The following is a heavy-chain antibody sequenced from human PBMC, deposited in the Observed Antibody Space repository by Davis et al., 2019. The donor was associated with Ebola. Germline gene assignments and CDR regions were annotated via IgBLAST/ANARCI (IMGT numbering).Heavy chain of an antibody. J-gene: IGHJ4*02. V-gene: IGHV4-34*01. D-gene: IGHD6-19*01. CDR1: GGSFSGYY. CDR2: ITHSGST. Sequence: SETLSLTCAVYGGSFSGYYWTWIRQSPGKGLEWIGQITHSGSTDYNPSLKSRVTISVDTSKNQFSLRLTSVTAADTAVYYCAREGGGWYHRLDYWGQGTLVTVSS. CDR3: AREGGGWYHRLDY.